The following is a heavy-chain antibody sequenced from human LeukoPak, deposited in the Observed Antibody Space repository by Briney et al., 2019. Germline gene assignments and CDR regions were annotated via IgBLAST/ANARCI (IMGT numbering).Heavy chain of an antibody. V-gene: IGHV1-2*02. J-gene: IGHJ5*02. CDR3: ARGRASLTAWFVP. CDR1: GYTFTAYY. CDR2: IDPNSGAT. Sequence: ASVKVSCKASGYTFTAYYMHWVRQAPGQGLGWMGWIDPNSGATDSAQKFQGRVTVTRDTSINTVYMELSRLTSDDTGVYYCARGRASLTAWFVPWGQGTLVTVSS. D-gene: IGHD1-20*01.